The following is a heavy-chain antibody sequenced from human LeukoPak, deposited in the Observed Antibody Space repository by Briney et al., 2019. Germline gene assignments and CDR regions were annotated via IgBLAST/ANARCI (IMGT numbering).Heavy chain of an antibody. CDR3: ARVGTIFGVVVSEDY. CDR2: IYYSGST. J-gene: IGHJ4*02. V-gene: IGHV4-59*08. D-gene: IGHD3-3*01. CDR1: GGSISSYY. Sequence: SETLSLTCTVSGGSISSYYWSWIRQPPGKGLEWIGYIYYSGSTNYNPSLKSRVTISVDTSKNQFSLKLSSVTAADTAVYYCARVGTIFGVVVSEDYWGQGTLVTVSS.